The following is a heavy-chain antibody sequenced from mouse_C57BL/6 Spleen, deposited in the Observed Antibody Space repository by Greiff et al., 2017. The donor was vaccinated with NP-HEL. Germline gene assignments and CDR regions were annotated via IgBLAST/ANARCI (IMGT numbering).Heavy chain of an antibody. CDR3: AICAYSNYGYFYV. Sequence: EVQLQQSGPELVKPGASVKMSCKASGYTFTDYNMHWVKQSHGKSLEWIGYINPNNGGTSYNQKFKGKATLTVNKSSSKAYMETRSLTSEDPAVYYCAICAYSNYGYFYVWCTGTTVTVSS. V-gene: IGHV1-22*01. CDR2: INPNNGGT. D-gene: IGHD2-5*01. J-gene: IGHJ1*03. CDR1: GYTFTDYN.